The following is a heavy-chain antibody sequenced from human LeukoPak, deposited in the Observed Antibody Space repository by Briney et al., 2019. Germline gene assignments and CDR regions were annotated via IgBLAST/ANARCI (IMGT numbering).Heavy chain of an antibody. J-gene: IGHJ4*02. CDR2: IYYSGST. V-gene: IGHV4-31*03. CDR1: GGSISSGGYY. Sequence: PSETLSLTCTVSGGSISSGGYYWSWIRQHPGKGLEWIGYIYYSGSTYYNPSLKSRVTISVDTSKNQFSLKLSSVTAADTAVYYCARAPKATVTTYSFDYWGQGTLVTVSS. D-gene: IGHD4-17*01. CDR3: ARAPKATVTTYSFDY.